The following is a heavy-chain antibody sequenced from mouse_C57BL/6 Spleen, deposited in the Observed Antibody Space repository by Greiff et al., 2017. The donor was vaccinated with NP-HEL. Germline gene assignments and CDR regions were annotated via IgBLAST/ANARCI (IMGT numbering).Heavy chain of an antibody. Sequence: VQLQQPGAELVKPGASVKLSCKASGYTFTSYWMQWVKQRPGQGLEWIGEIDPSDSYTNYNQKFKGKATLTVDTSSSTAYMQLSSLTSEDSAVYYCARFFLNDYDAWYFDVWGTGTTVTVSS. CDR3: ARFFLNDYDAWYFDV. CDR2: IDPSDSYT. D-gene: IGHD2-4*01. CDR1: GYTFTSYW. V-gene: IGHV1-50*01. J-gene: IGHJ1*03.